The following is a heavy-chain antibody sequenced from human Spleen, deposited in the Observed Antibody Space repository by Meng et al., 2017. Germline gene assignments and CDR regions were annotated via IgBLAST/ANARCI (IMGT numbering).Heavy chain of an antibody. CDR3: AKETSDSSAFYRYDI. Sequence: VQLVESGGNLVKPGGSLRLSCAASGFTFSRFWMHWVRQVPGKGLVWVSLINTDGTTTKYADSVKGRFTISRDNAKDTLYLQMNSLRAEDTAVYYCAKETSDSSAFYRYDIWGQGSLVTVSS. J-gene: IGHJ4*02. CDR2: INTDGTTT. CDR1: GFTFSRFW. V-gene: IGHV3-74*03. D-gene: IGHD3-22*01.